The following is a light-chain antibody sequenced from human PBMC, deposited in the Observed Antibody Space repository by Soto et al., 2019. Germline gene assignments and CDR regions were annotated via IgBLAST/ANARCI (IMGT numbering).Light chain of an antibody. CDR1: QSVSSSS. CDR3: QYYGSSPLYT. V-gene: IGKV3-20*01. CDR2: GPS. J-gene: IGKJ2*01. Sequence: EIVLTQSPGTLSLSPGERATLSCRASQSVSSSSLAWYQQKPGQAPRLLIYGPSTRATGIPDRFSGSGSGTDFPLTISSLEPEDFAVYYCQYYGSSPLYTFGQGTKLESK.